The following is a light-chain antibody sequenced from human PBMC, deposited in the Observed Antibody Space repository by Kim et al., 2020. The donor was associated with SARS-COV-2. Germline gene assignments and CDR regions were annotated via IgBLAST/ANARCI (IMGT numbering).Light chain of an antibody. CDR2: AAT. J-gene: IGKJ2*01. Sequence: ASVGERVTITSWASKNISSYLNWYHQKPGKAPKLLIYAATSWQLRVPSRFSSSASGAKFSLPISSLQPEDVATNFCQQSYTTPMYTFGQGTKLEI. CDR1: KNISSY. V-gene: IGKV1-39*01. CDR3: QQSYTTPMYT.